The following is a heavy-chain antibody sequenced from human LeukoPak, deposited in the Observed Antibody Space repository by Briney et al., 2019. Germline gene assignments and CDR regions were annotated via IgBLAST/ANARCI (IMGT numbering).Heavy chain of an antibody. Sequence: SETLSLTCTVSGGSISSGSYYWSWIRQPAGKGLEWIGRIYTSGSTNYNPSLKSRVTISVDTSKNQLSLNLSSVTAADTAVYYCARGGFGELLETFDYWGQGTLVTVSS. CDR2: IYTSGST. V-gene: IGHV4-61*02. CDR3: ARGGFGELLETFDY. CDR1: GGSISSGSYY. D-gene: IGHD3-10*01. J-gene: IGHJ4*02.